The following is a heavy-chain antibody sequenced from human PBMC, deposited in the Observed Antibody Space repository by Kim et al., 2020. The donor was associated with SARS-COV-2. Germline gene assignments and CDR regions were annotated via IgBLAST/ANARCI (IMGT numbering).Heavy chain of an antibody. D-gene: IGHD6-19*01. CDR1: GFTFSSYA. CDR2: ISGSGGST. CDR3: AKRLAGSGWYPHYFDY. V-gene: IGHV3-23*01. J-gene: IGHJ4*02. Sequence: GGSLRLSCAASGFTFSSYAMSWVHQAPGKGLEWVSAISGSGGSTYYADSVKGRFTISRDNSKNTLYLQMNSLRAEDTAVYYCAKRLAGSGWYPHYFDYWGQGTLVTVSS.